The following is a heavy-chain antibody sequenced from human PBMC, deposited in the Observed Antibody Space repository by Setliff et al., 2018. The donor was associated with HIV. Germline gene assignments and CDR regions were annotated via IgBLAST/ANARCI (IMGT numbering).Heavy chain of an antibody. Sequence: SETLSLTCTVSGGSISSYYWSWIRQPAGKGLEWIGRIYTSGSTNYNPSLKSRVTMSVDTSKNQFSLKLTSVIAADTAIYYCARGPFVLRFLERLVYFDYWGQGKLVTVSS. D-gene: IGHD3-3*01. CDR1: GGSISSYY. CDR3: ARGPFVLRFLERLVYFDY. CDR2: IYTSGST. V-gene: IGHV4-4*07. J-gene: IGHJ4*02.